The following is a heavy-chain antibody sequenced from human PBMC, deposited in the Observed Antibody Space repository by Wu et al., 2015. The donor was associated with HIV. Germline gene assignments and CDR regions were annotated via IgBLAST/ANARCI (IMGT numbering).Heavy chain of an antibody. V-gene: IGHV1-69*13. D-gene: IGHD1-26*01. CDR2: IIPIFGTA. CDR3: AREHAPLIVGATGGNYFDY. CDR1: GGTFSSYA. J-gene: IGHJ4*02. Sequence: QVQLVQSGAEVKKPGSSVKVSCKASGGTFSSYAISWVRQAPGQGLEWMGRIIPIFGTANYAQKFQGRVTITADESTSTAYMELSSLRSEDTAVYYCAREHAPLIVGATGGNYFDYWGQGTLVTVSS.